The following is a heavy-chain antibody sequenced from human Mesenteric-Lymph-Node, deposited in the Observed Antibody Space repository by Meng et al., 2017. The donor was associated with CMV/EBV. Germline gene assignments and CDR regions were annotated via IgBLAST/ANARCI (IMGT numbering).Heavy chain of an antibody. J-gene: IGHJ5*02. CDR2: INHSGST. CDR3: ARVKTEVLRFLEWSRSWFDP. D-gene: IGHD3-3*01. CDR1: GGSFSGYY. V-gene: IGHV4-34*01. Sequence: GSLRLSCAVYGGSFSGYYWSWIRQPPGKGLEWIGEINHSGSTNYNPSLKSRVTISVDTSKNQFSLKLSSVTAADTAVYYCARVKTEVLRFLEWSRSWFDPWGQGTLVTVSS.